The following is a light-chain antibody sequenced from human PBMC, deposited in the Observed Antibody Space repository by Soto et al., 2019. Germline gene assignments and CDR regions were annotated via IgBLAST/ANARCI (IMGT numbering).Light chain of an antibody. Sequence: EVVLTQSPGTLSLSPGGRATLSCRASQSVGSSLAWYQQKPGQAPRLLIYDASNRATGIPAGFSGSGSGTDFTLTISSLEPEDFAVYFCQQRSNWPTFGGGTKVDIK. CDR2: DAS. CDR3: QQRSNWPT. J-gene: IGKJ4*01. V-gene: IGKV3-11*01. CDR1: QSVGSS.